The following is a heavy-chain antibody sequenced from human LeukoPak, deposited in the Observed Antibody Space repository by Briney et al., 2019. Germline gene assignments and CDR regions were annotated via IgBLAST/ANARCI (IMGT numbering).Heavy chain of an antibody. CDR3: ARWERGYSYGEIYYYYMDV. V-gene: IGHV3-7*01. J-gene: IGHJ6*03. D-gene: IGHD5-18*01. Sequence: PGGSLRLSCAASGFTFSSYWMSWVRQAPGKGLEWVANIKQDGSEKYYVDSVKGRFTISRDNAKNSLYLQMNSLRAEDTAVYYCARWERGYSYGEIYYYYMDVWGKGTTVTVSS. CDR2: IKQDGSEK. CDR1: GFTFSSYW.